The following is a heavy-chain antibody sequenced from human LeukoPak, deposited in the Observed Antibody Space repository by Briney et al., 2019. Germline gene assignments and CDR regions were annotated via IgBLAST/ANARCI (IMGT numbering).Heavy chain of an antibody. CDR3: ARSPERWLQLPIDY. J-gene: IGHJ4*02. CDR1: GGSISSGDYY. CDR2: IYYSGST. Sequence: SETLSLTCTVSGGSISSGDYYWSWIRQPPGKGLEWIGYIYYSGSTYYNPSLKSRVTISVVTSKNQFSLKLSSVTAAGTAVYYCARSPERWLQLPIDYWGQGTLVTVSS. D-gene: IGHD5-24*01. V-gene: IGHV4-30-4*08.